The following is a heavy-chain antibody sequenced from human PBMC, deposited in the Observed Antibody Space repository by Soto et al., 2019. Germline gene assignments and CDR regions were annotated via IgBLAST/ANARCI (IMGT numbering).Heavy chain of an antibody. V-gene: IGHV3-23*01. D-gene: IGHD6-13*01. CDR1: GFTFSSYA. Sequence: PGGSLRLSCAASGFTFSSYAMSWVRQAPGKGLEWVSAISGSGGSTYYADSVKGRFTISRDNSKNTLYLQMDSLRAEDTAVYYCAKAHSSRMNGMDVWGQGTTVTVSS. CDR2: ISGSGGST. J-gene: IGHJ6*02. CDR3: AKAHSSRMNGMDV.